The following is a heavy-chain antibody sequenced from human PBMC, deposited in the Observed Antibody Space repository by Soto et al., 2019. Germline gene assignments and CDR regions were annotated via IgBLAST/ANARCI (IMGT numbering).Heavy chain of an antibody. CDR1: GYIFTTYG. J-gene: IGHJ6*02. CDR3: ARDRPPGSLYGMDA. Sequence: QIQLVQSGGEVERPGASVTVSCEASGYIFTTYGLSWVRQTPAHGLAWMGWISTDSGYTQYSQLLQGRVTMTRDTSTNTAYMELRDLTFDDTGSYYCARDRPPGSLYGMDAWGQGTAVTVSS. CDR2: ISTDSGYT. V-gene: IGHV1-18*01.